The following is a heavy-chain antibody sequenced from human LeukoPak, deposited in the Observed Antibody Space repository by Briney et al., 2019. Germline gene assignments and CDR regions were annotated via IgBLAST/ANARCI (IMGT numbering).Heavy chain of an antibody. CDR3: AIRGSGAWYFDL. CDR2: IHYSGST. V-gene: IGHV4-59*08. D-gene: IGHD1-26*01. CDR1: GGSISSYY. Sequence: SETLSLTCTVSGGSISSYYWSWIRQPPGKGLEWIGYIHYSGSTNYNPSLKSRVTISVDTSKNQFSLKLSSVTAADAAVYYCAIRGSGAWYFDLWGRGTLVTVSS. J-gene: IGHJ2*01.